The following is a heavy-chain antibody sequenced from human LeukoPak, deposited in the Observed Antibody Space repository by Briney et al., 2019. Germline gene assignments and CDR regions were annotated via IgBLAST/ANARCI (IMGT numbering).Heavy chain of an antibody. Sequence: PSETLSLTCIVSGGSFSSYYWTWIRQPPGKGLEWIGYIYYNGSTNYNPSLKSRVDISVDTSKNLFSFKLNSFTAADTGYYYCARQSRGIAVAGLDYWGQGILVTVSS. CDR1: GGSFSSYY. J-gene: IGHJ4*02. D-gene: IGHD6-19*01. CDR2: IYYNGST. V-gene: IGHV4-59*08. CDR3: ARQSRGIAVAGLDY.